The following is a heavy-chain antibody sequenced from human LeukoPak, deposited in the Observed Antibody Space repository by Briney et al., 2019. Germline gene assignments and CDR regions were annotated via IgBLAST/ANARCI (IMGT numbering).Heavy chain of an antibody. CDR1: GYTFTSYG. J-gene: IGHJ4*02. Sequence: ASVKVSCKASGYTFTSYGISWVRQAPGQGLEWMGWISAYNGNTNYAQKLQGRVTMTTDTSTSTAYMELRSLRSDDTAVYYCAIMKEQRLVLYYWGQGTLVTVSS. CDR3: AIMKEQRLVLYY. V-gene: IGHV1-18*01. CDR2: ISAYNGNT. D-gene: IGHD6-13*01.